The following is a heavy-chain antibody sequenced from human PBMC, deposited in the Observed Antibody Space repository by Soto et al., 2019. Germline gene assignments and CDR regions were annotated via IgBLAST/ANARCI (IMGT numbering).Heavy chain of an antibody. J-gene: IGHJ3*01. CDR1: GFSLSADGVG. Sequence: QITLKESGPTLVKPTQTLTLTCTFSGFSLSADGVGVGWIRQPPGKALEWLALIYWDDDQRYSPSLKTRLTITTDTSKHQLVLTMTNMDPVDTATYYCAHAYGGTSWPNDVFDVWGQGTVVTVSS. D-gene: IGHD2-2*01. V-gene: IGHV2-5*02. CDR2: IYWDDDQ. CDR3: AHAYGGTSWPNDVFDV.